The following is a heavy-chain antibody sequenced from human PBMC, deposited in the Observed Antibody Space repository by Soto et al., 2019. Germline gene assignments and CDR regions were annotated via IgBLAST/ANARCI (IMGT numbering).Heavy chain of an antibody. V-gene: IGHV4-30-4*01. CDR1: GDSISSGYYY. Sequence: SETLSLTCSVPGDSISSGYYYWSWIRQPPGKGLEWIGYIYYSGSTYYNPSLKSRVTISVDTSKNQFSLKLSSVTAADTAVYYCARLTAMGTLGTTTFDYWGQGTLVTVSS. CDR3: ARLTAMGTLGTTTFDY. CDR2: IYYSGST. D-gene: IGHD5-18*01. J-gene: IGHJ4*02.